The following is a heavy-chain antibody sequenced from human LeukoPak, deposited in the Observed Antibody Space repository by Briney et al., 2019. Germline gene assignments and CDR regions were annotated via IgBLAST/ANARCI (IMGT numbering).Heavy chain of an antibody. CDR2: IYSGCSK. CDR3: ARDLPYYDGSSGGDY. D-gene: IGHD3-22*01. Sequence: VGSLRLSCAASGFTVSSNYMSWVRQAPGKGLEWVSVIYSGCSKYYADSVKGRFTISRDNAKNSLSLQMNSLRDEDTAVYYCARDLPYYDGSSGGDYWGQGTLVTVSS. CDR1: GFTVSSNY. V-gene: IGHV3-53*01. J-gene: IGHJ4*02.